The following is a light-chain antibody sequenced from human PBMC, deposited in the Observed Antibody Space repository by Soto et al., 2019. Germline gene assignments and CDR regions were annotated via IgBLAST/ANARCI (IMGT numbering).Light chain of an antibody. CDR1: QSVSSN. Sequence: EIVMTQSPATMSVSQGERATLSCRASQSVSSNLAWYQQKPCQAPRLLIYGASTRVTGIPATFSGSGFGTEFTLTINSLQSEDFAVYYCQQNNNWPSFGQGTKVEIK. CDR2: GAS. V-gene: IGKV3-15*01. CDR3: QQNNNWPS. J-gene: IGKJ1*01.